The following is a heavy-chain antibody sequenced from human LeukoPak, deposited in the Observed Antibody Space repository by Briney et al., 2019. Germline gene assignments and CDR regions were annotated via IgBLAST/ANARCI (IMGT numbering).Heavy chain of an antibody. CDR1: GYTFTSYY. CDR3: ARDGAAGLSLPDY. J-gene: IGHJ4*02. D-gene: IGHD6-13*01. V-gene: IGHV1-46*01. CDR2: INPSGGST. Sequence: ASVKVSCKASGYTFTSYYMHWVRQAPGQGLEWMGIINPSGGSTSYAQKFQGRVTMTRDTSISTAYMELSRLRSDDTAVYYCARDGAAGLSLPDYWGQGTLVTVSS.